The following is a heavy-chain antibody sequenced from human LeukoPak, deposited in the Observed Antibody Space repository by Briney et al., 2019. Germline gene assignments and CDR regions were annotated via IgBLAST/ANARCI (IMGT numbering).Heavy chain of an antibody. Sequence: PGGSLRLSCAASGFTFSSYGMHWVRQAPGKGLEWVAVISYDGSNKYYADSVKGRFTISRDNSKNTLYLQMNSLRAEDTAVYYCASSYDFWSGYYLDYWGQGTLVTVSS. CDR1: GFTFSSYG. CDR2: ISYDGSNK. V-gene: IGHV3-30*03. CDR3: ASSYDFWSGYYLDY. D-gene: IGHD3-3*01. J-gene: IGHJ4*02.